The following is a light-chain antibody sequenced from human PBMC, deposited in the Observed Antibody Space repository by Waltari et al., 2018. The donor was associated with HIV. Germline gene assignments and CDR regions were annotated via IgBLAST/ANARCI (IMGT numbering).Light chain of an antibody. V-gene: IGKV1-5*03. CDR3: QQYNIYSCT. CDR2: KAS. Sequence: DIQLTQSPSTLSASVGDRVTITCRASQSISSWLAWYQQKPGKAPKLLIYKASSLESGVPSRLSGSGSGTEFTLTISSLQPDDFATYYCQQYNIYSCTFGQGTKLEIK. CDR1: QSISSW. J-gene: IGKJ2*02.